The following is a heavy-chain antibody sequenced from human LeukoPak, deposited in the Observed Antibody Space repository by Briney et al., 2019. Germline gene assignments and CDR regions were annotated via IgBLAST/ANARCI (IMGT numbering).Heavy chain of an antibody. D-gene: IGHD6-13*01. J-gene: IGHJ4*02. CDR2: IYWDDDK. Sequence: SGPTLVKPTQTPTLTCTLSGFSLSTTEVGVAWIRQPPGKALEWLALIYWDDDKRYSPSLKNRLTITKDTSKNQVVLIITNMDPVDTATYYGAHTGSWSQIYFDSWGQGTMVTVSS. CDR1: GFSLSTTEVG. CDR3: AHTGSWSQIYFDS. V-gene: IGHV2-5*02.